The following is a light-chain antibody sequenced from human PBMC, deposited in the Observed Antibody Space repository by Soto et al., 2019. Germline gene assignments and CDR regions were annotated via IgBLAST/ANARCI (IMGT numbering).Light chain of an antibody. V-gene: IGLV1-40*01. CDR1: SSNIGAGYD. J-gene: IGLJ3*02. CDR3: QSYISGLGGSV. CDR2: GNS. Sequence: QSVLTQPPSVSGAPGQRVTISCTGSSSNIGAGYDVHWYQQLPGTAPKLLIYGNSNRPSGVPDRFSGSKSGTSASLSITGLPAEDAADYFCQSYISGLGGSVFGGGTKVTVL.